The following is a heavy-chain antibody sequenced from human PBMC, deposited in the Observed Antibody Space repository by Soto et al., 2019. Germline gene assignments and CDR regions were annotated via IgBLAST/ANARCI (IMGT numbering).Heavy chain of an antibody. D-gene: IGHD2-15*01. V-gene: IGHV5-51*01. CDR3: ARAVVVVAGSVYLDH. CDR2: VHPGDSDT. Sequence: PGESLKISCKGSVYSFTSYWIAWVRQMPGKGLEWMGIVHPGDSDTRYSPSIQGQVTISVDKSISTAYLQWSSLKASDTAMYYCARAVVVVAGSVYLDHCGQGTLVTVSS. J-gene: IGHJ4*02. CDR1: VYSFTSYW.